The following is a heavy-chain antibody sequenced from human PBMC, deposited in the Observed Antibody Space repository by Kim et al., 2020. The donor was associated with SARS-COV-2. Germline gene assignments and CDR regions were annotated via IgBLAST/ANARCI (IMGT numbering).Heavy chain of an antibody. CDR3: AREVWDGSSPDY. CDR1: GFTFSSYA. D-gene: IGHD1-26*01. CDR2: ISYDGSNK. J-gene: IGHJ4*02. V-gene: IGHV3-30*04. Sequence: GGSLRLSCAASGFTFSSYAMHWVRQAPGKGLEWVAVISYDGSNKYYADSVKGRFTISSDNSKNTLYLQMNSLRAEDTAVYYCAREVWDGSSPDYWGQGTLVTVSS.